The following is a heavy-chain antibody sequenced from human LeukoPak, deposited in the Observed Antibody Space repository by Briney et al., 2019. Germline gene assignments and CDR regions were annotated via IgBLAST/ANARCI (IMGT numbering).Heavy chain of an antibody. D-gene: IGHD1-1*01. Sequence: SETLSLTCAVYGGSFSGYYWSWIRQPPGKGLEWIGEINHSGSTNYNPSLKSRVTISVDTSKNQFSLKLSSVTAADTAVYYCARGALLWNGGLLDYWGQGTLVTVSS. CDR1: GGSFSGYY. CDR3: ARGALLWNGGLLDY. CDR2: INHSGST. V-gene: IGHV4-34*01. J-gene: IGHJ4*02.